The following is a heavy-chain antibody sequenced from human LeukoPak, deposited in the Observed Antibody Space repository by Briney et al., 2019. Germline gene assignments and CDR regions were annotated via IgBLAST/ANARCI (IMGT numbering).Heavy chain of an antibody. Sequence: GGSLRLSCTASGFTVSSNYMSWVRQAPGKGLEWVSVIYSGGSTYYADSVKGRFTISRDNSKNTLYLQMNSLRAEDTAVYYCARRHHGYSDSSRDYWGQGTLVTVSS. CDR3: ARRHHGYSDSSRDY. J-gene: IGHJ4*02. D-gene: IGHD5-24*01. CDR2: IYSGGST. CDR1: GFTVSSNY. V-gene: IGHV3-53*01.